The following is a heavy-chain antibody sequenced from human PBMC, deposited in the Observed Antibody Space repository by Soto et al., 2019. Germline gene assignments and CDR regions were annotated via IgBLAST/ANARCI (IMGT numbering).Heavy chain of an antibody. CDR2: ISGSGGTT. J-gene: IGHJ6*02. CDR3: AKVRKPSDFWSGYYSDYNYFGMDV. CDR1: GFDFRNYA. V-gene: IGHV3-23*01. Sequence: GGSLRLSGAASGFDFRNYAMSWVRQASGKGLEWVSVISGSGGTTYYADSVKGRLTISRDNSRDTLYLQINSLRAEDTAVYYCAKVRKPSDFWSGYYSDYNYFGMDVWGQGTTVTVSS. D-gene: IGHD3-3*01.